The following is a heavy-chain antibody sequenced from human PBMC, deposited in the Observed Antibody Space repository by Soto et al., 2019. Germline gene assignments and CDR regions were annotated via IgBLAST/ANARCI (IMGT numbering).Heavy chain of an antibody. CDR3: ARGGGNVEMALEDWFDP. CDR2: IYYSGST. Sequence: QVQLQESGPGLVKPSETLSLTCTVSGGSISSYYWSWIQQPPGKGLEWIGYIYYSGSTNYNPSLKSRVTISVDTSKNQFSLRLSSVTAADTAVYYCARGGGNVEMALEDWFDPWGQGTLVTVSS. CDR1: GGSISSYY. D-gene: IGHD3-16*01. V-gene: IGHV4-59*01. J-gene: IGHJ5*02.